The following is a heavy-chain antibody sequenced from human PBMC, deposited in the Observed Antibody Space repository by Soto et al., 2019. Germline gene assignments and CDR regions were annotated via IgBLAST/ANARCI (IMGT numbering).Heavy chain of an antibody. Sequence: EVQLVESGGGLVQPGRSLRLSCAASGFTFDDYAMHWVRQAPGKGLERVSGISWNSGSIGYADSVKGRFTISRDNAKTSLYLQMTSLRAEDTALYYCAKGGGATVYYYYRDVWGKRTTVAVSS. J-gene: IGHJ6*03. CDR3: AKGGGATVYYYYRDV. CDR2: ISWNSGSI. V-gene: IGHV3-9*01. D-gene: IGHD4-17*01. CDR1: GFTFDDYA.